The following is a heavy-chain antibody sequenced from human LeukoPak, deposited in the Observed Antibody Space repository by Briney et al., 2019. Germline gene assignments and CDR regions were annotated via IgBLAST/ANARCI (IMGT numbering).Heavy chain of an antibody. V-gene: IGHV4-34*01. CDR1: GGSFSDYY. D-gene: IGHD6-25*01. CDR3: ARRAATQDY. Sequence: SETLSLTCAVYGGSFSDYYWSWIRQPPGKGLDWIGEINHSGSTNYNPSLKSRVTISVDTSKNQFSLRLSSVTAADTAVYYCARRAATQDYWGQGTLVTVSS. J-gene: IGHJ4*02. CDR2: INHSGST.